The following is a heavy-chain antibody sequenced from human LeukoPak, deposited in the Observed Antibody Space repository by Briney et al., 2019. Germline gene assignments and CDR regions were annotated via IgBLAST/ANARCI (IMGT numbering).Heavy chain of an antibody. V-gene: IGHV3-23*01. CDR3: AKELREFCDGTCHKPFDY. J-gene: IGHJ4*02. CDR1: GFTLSSYA. D-gene: IGHD2/OR15-2a*01. CDR2: ISVSGGST. Sequence: GGSLRLSCAASGFTLSSYAMSGVRQAPGKGLEWVSGISVSGGSTYYADSVKGRFTISRDNSKNTLYLQMNSLRAEDTAVYYCAKELREFCDGTCHKPFDYSGQGTLVTVSS.